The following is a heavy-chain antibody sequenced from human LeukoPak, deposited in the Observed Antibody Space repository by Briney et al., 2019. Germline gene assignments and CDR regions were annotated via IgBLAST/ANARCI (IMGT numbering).Heavy chain of an antibody. D-gene: IGHD4-11*01. Sequence: ASVKVSCKASGFRFSSFGVSWVRQAPGQGLEWMGWISNYFGVTHYAEKFEDRVTMTVDTSTTTVYMELRSLNYDDTAIYYCARDSDYSGNGNGDWFDPWGQGTVVIVSS. J-gene: IGHJ5*02. CDR2: ISNYFGVT. CDR3: ARDSDYSGNGNGDWFDP. V-gene: IGHV1-18*04. CDR1: GFRFSSFG.